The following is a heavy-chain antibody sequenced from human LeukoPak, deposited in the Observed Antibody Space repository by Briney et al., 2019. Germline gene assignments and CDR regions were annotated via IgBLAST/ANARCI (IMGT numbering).Heavy chain of an antibody. V-gene: IGHV3-23*01. D-gene: IGHD3-22*01. J-gene: IGHJ4*02. CDR2: ISPGGGPT. CDR3: ARDFSDDSSGYYGELDY. Sequence: PGGSLRLPCAGSGFPFSSHGMNWVRQAPGKGLEWVSGISPGGGPTYYADSVKGRFTISRDDSKNTLYLQMNSLRAEDTAVYYCARDFSDDSSGYYGELDYWGQGTLVTVSS. CDR1: GFPFSSHG.